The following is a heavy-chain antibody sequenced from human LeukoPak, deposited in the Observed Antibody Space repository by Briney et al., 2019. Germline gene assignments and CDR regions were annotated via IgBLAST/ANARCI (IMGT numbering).Heavy chain of an antibody. J-gene: IGHJ6*02. D-gene: IGHD2-15*01. Sequence: PSETLSLTCAVSGGSISSSSYYWGWIRQPPGKGLEWIGSIYYTGSTYYNPSLNSRVTISVDTSKNQFSLKLSSVTAADTAVYYCARGEKHEYCSGGICTYYGMDVGDQGTTVTVSS. CDR1: GGSISSSSYY. V-gene: IGHV4-39*01. CDR3: ARGEKHEYCSGGICTYYGMDV. CDR2: IYYTGST.